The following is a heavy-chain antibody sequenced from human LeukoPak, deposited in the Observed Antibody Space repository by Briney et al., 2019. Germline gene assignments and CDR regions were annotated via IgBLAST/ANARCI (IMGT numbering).Heavy chain of an antibody. CDR3: ARDGAGGSSSWYWQGYFDY. D-gene: IGHD6-13*01. J-gene: IGHJ4*02. CDR1: GGSISSYY. CDR2: IYTSGST. V-gene: IGHV4-4*07. Sequence: PSETLSLTCTVSGGSISSYYWSWIRQRAGKGLEWIGRIYTSGSTNYNPSLKSRVTMSVDTSKNQFTLKLSSVTAADTAVYYCARDGAGGSSSWYWQGYFDYWGQGTLVTVSS.